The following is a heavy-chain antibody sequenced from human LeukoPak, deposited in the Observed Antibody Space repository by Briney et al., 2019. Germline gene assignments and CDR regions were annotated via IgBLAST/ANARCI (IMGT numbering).Heavy chain of an antibody. J-gene: IGHJ4*02. V-gene: IGHV3-30*02. CDR3: AKDQAVAGPALDY. CDR1: GFSFSKYG. CDR2: IWHDGSKQ. Sequence: GGSLRLSCTASGFSFSKYGMHWVRQAPGKGLEWVAVIWHDGSKQHYADFVKGRFTVSRDNSKNTLFLEMNSLRAEDTAVYYCAKDQAVAGPALDYWGQGTLVTVSS. D-gene: IGHD6-19*01.